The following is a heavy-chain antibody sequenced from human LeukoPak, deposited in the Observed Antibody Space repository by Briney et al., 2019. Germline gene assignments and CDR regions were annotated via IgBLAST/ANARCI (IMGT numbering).Heavy chain of an antibody. V-gene: IGHV3-48*04. CDR2: ITSSSSAK. Sequence: GSLRLSCAAPGFPFSTYDMNWVRPAPGKGLGWGSYITSSSSAKYYPDSVKGRFTISRDNAKNSLYLQMNSLRAEDTAVYYCARDLYGDYALDSWGQGTLVTVSS. D-gene: IGHD4-17*01. CDR1: GFPFSTYD. CDR3: ARDLYGDYALDS. J-gene: IGHJ4*02.